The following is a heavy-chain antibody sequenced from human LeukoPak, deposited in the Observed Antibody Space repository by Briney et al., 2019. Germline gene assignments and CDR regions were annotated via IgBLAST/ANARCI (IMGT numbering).Heavy chain of an antibody. CDR2: INHSGST. V-gene: IGHV4-34*01. Sequence: SETLSLTCAVYGGSFSGYYWSWVRQPPGKGLEWIGEINHSGSTNYNPSLKSRVTISVDTSKNQFSLKLSSVTAADTAVYYCARGMVAAIDYWGQGTLVTVSS. CDR1: GGSFSGYY. J-gene: IGHJ4*02. CDR3: ARGMVAAIDY. D-gene: IGHD2-15*01.